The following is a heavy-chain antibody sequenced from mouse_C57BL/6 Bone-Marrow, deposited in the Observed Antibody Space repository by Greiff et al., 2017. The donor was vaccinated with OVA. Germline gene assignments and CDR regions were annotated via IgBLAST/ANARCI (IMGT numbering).Heavy chain of an antibody. CDR3: ARGGDYYGSS. CDR2: INPNNGGT. V-gene: IGHV1-22*01. D-gene: IGHD1-1*01. Sequence: VQLKQSGPELVKPGASVTMSCKASGYTFTDYNMHWVKQSHGKSLEWIGYINPNNGGTSYNQKFKGKATLTVNKSSSTAYMELRSLTSEDSAVYYCARGGDYYGSSWGQGTLVTVSA. J-gene: IGHJ3*01. CDR1: GYTFTDYN.